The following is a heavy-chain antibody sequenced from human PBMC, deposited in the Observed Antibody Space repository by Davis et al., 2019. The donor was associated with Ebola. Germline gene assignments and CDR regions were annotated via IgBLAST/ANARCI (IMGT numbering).Heavy chain of an antibody. CDR1: GGTFSSYA. Sequence: SVKVSCKASGGTFSSYAISWVRQAPGQGLEWMGRIIPILGIANYAQKFQGRVTMTTDTSTSTAYMELRSLRSDDTAVYYCARRRGYDAFDYWGQGTLVTVSS. CDR3: ARRRGYDAFDY. V-gene: IGHV1-69*04. D-gene: IGHD5-12*01. CDR2: IIPILGIA. J-gene: IGHJ4*02.